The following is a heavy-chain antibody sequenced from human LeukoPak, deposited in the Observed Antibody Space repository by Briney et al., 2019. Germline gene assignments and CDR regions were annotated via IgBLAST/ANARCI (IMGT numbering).Heavy chain of an antibody. CDR1: GFTFSSYA. J-gene: IGHJ3*02. CDR3: AKGRGIVATIGDAFDI. Sequence: GGSLRLSCAASGFTFSSYAMSWVRQAPGKGLEWVSAISGSGGSTYYADSVKGRFTISRDNSKNTLYLQMNSLRAEDTAVYYCAKGRGIVATIGDAFDIWGQGTMVTVSS. D-gene: IGHD5-12*01. CDR2: ISGSGGST. V-gene: IGHV3-23*01.